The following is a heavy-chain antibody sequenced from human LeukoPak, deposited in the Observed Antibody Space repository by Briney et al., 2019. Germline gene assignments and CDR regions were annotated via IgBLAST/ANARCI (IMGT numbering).Heavy chain of an antibody. D-gene: IGHD3-16*01. V-gene: IGHV4-38-2*02. CDR2: IYHSGST. J-gene: IGHJ4*02. CDR3: ARLSGLGGSAGPAY. Sequence: SETLSLTCTVSGYSISSGYYWGWIRQPPGKGLEWIGSIYHSGSTYYNPSLKSRVTISVDTSKNQFSLKLSSVTAADTAVYYCARLSGLGGSAGPAYWGQGTLVTVSS. CDR1: GYSISSGYY.